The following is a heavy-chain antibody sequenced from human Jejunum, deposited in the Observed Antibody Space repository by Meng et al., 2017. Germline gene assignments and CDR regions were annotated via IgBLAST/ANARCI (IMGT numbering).Heavy chain of an antibody. CDR2: INPTNGGT. CDR1: GYIFTGYF. Sequence: ASVKVSCKASGYIFTGYFMHWVRQAPGQGLEWVGRINPTNGGTHYAQKFQGRVTMTRDTSINTAYMELSSLRSDDTAVYYCARDDRGTAFDPWGQGTLVTVSS. J-gene: IGHJ5*02. D-gene: IGHD1-1*01. V-gene: IGHV1-2*06. CDR3: ARDDRGTAFDP.